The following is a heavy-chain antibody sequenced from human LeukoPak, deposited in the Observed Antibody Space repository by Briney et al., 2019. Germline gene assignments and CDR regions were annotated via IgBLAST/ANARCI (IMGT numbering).Heavy chain of an antibody. V-gene: IGHV4-34*01. Sequence: PSETLSLTCAVYGGSFSGYYWSWIRQPPGKGLEWIGEINHSGSTNYNPSLKSRVTISVDTSKNQFSLKLTSVTAADTAVYYCVGTTMIAVVGPDAFDIWGQGTMVTVSS. J-gene: IGHJ3*02. CDR2: INHSGST. CDR3: VGTTMIAVVGPDAFDI. CDR1: GGSFSGYY. D-gene: IGHD3-22*01.